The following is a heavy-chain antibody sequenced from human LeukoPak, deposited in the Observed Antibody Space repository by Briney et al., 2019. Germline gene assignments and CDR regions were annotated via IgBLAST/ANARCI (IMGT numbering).Heavy chain of an antibody. CDR1: GGSISSGGYY. V-gene: IGHV4-30-2*01. J-gene: IGHJ6*03. CDR2: IYHSGST. D-gene: IGHD3-3*01. CDR3: ASYYDFWSGYGGPTDYYYYYMDV. Sequence: PSQTLSLTCTVSGGSISSGGYYWSWIRQPPGKGLEWIGYIYHSGSTYYNPSLKSRVTISVDRSKNQFSLKLSSVTAADTAVYYCASYYDFWSGYGGPTDYYYYYMDVWGKGTTVTVSS.